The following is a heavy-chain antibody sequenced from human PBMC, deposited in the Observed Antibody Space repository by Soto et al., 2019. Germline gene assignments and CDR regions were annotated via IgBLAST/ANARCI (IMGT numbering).Heavy chain of an antibody. CDR3: ARDGGYDILTGYYPDVYYYGMDV. CDR2: ISAYNGDT. D-gene: IGHD3-9*01. V-gene: IGHV1-18*01. CDR1: GYTFTTYG. J-gene: IGHJ6*02. Sequence: ASVKVSCKASGYTFTTYGISWVRQAPGQGLEWMGWISAYNGDTNYAQNLQGRVTMTTDTSTTTAYMELRSLRSEDTAVYYCARDGGYDILTGYYPDVYYYGMDVWGQGTTVTVSS.